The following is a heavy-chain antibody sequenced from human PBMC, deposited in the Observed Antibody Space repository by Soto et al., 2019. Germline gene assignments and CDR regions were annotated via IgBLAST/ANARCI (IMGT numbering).Heavy chain of an antibody. CDR2: ISYSGNT. CDR1: GGSISGGAYY. D-gene: IGHD3-22*01. J-gene: IGHJ4*01. CDR3: ARDSNYYDSSGYYPFDY. V-gene: IGHV4-31*03. Sequence: SETICVTCTVSGGSISGGAYYWSWIRQHPGKGLEWIGYISYSGNTYYNPSLKSRVIISADTSKNQFSLKLSSVTAADTAVYYCARDSNYYDSSGYYPFDYWGQGTLVTVSS.